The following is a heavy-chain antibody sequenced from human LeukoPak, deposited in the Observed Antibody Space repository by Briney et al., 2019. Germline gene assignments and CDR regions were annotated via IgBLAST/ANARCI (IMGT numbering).Heavy chain of an antibody. D-gene: IGHD3-22*01. Sequence: GGSLRLSCAASGFTFSSYGMNWVRQAPGKGLEWGAVISYDESNKYYADSVKGRFTISRDNSKNTLFVQMSSLRAEDTAVYYCARGEYCSDTSSYFDYWGQGTLVTVSS. CDR2: ISYDESNK. CDR1: GFTFSSYG. J-gene: IGHJ4*02. CDR3: ARGEYCSDTSSYFDY. V-gene: IGHV3-30*03.